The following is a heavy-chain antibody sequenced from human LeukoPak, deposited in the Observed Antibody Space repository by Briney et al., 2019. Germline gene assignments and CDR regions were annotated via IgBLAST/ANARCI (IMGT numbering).Heavy chain of an antibody. V-gene: IGHV4-39*01. D-gene: IGHD3-22*01. CDR2: IYYSGST. J-gene: IGHJ4*02. CDR1: GGSISSGGYS. Sequence: PSETLSLTCAVSGGSISSGGYSWGWIRQPPGKGLEWIGSIYYSGSTYYNPSLKSRVTISVDTSKNQFSLKLSSVTAADTAVYYCARLQEDSSGCYYFDYWGQGTLVTVSS. CDR3: ARLQEDSSGCYYFDY.